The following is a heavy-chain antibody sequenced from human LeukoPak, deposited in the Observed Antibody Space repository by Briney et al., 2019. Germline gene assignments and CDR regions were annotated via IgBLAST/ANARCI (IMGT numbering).Heavy chain of an antibody. D-gene: IGHD6-19*01. CDR3: ARSLGWPGHFDY. J-gene: IGHJ4*02. V-gene: IGHV1-46*01. CDR1: GYTFTSYA. CDR2: INPSGGST. Sequence: WASVKVSCKASGYTFTSYAMNWVRQAPGQGLEWMGIINPSGGSTSYAQKFQGRVTMTRDMSTSTVYMELSSLRSEDTAMYYCARSLGWPGHFDYWGQGTLVTVSS.